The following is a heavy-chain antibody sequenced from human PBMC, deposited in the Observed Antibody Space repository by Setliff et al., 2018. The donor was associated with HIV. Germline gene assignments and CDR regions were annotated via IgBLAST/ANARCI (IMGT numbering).Heavy chain of an antibody. CDR1: GQSFTNYD. J-gene: IGHJ6*02. CDR3: ARAKAVGGVIITGGLDV. Sequence: ASLKVSCKPSGQSFTNYDIHWLRRASGQGLEWMGWMNPKSGVSGSALKFHDRVTMTRDTSTLTLYMELSSLTSEDTAVYYCARAKAVGGVIITGGLDVWGQGTTVTV. D-gene: IGHD3-16*02. CDR2: MNPKSGVS. V-gene: IGHV1-8*01.